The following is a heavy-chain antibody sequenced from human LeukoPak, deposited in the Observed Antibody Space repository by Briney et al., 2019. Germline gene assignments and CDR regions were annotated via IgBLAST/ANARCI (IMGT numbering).Heavy chain of an antibody. D-gene: IGHD4-17*01. CDR1: GFTFGAFT. J-gene: IGHJ5*02. Sequence: GGSLRLSCAASGFTFGAFTMAWVRQAPGKGLEWVSAILASGRSTYSADSVKGRFTISRDNSKNTLYLQMDSLGADDTAIYFCAKDLNSGDGKWEFDLWGQGTRVTVP. CDR3: AKDLNSGDGKWEFDL. V-gene: IGHV3-23*01. CDR2: ILASGRST.